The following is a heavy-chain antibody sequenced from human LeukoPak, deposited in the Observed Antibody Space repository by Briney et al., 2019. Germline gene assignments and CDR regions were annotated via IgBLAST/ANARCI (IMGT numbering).Heavy chain of an antibody. J-gene: IGHJ4*02. D-gene: IGHD5-18*01. CDR2: ISSSGSTI. V-gene: IGHV3-48*03. CDR1: GFTFSSYE. CDR3: ASFAAYGYSYRYYFDY. Sequence: PGGSLRLPCAASGFTFSSYEMNWVRQAPGKGLEWVSYISSSGSTIYYADSVKGRFTISRDNAKNSLYLQMNSLRAEDTAGYYCASFAAYGYSYRYYFDYWGQGTLVTVSS.